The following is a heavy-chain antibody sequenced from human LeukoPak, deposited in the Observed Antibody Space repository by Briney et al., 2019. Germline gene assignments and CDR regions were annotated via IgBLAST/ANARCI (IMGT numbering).Heavy chain of an antibody. J-gene: IGHJ4*02. V-gene: IGHV3-15*01. Sequence: GGSLRLSCAASGFTFSNAWMSWVRQAPGKGLEWVGRIKSKTDGGTTDYAAPVKGRFTVSRDDSKNTLYLQMNSLKTEDTAVYYCTTSPPYCSGGSCFDYWGQGTLVTVSS. CDR3: TTSPPYCSGGSCFDY. CDR2: IKSKTDGGTT. D-gene: IGHD2-15*01. CDR1: GFTFSNAW.